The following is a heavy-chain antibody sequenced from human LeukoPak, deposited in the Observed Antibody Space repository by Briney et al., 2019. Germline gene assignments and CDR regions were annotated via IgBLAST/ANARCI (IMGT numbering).Heavy chain of an antibody. D-gene: IGHD1/OR15-1a*01. J-gene: IGHJ5*02. Sequence: GGSLRLSCKASGFTFIDGCMTWARQAPGQGLEWVASIKHVESVKYFVDSVRGRFIISRDNAKRSLYLQMNSLSAEDTAIYYCARRGTLGGPLSSWGQGTLVTVSS. V-gene: IGHV3-7*01. CDR2: IKHVESVK. CDR1: GFTFIDGC. CDR3: ARRGTLGGPLSS.